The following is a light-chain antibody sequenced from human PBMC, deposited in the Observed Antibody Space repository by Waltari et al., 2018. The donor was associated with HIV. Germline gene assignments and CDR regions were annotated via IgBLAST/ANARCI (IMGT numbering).Light chain of an antibody. CDR1: QNVNSNY. V-gene: IGKV3-20*01. Sequence: IVLTPSPGTLSLSPGARATLSCRASQNVNSNYLSWYQHSPGQAPRLLSYGASSSATGITDRFSGGGSGTDFTLTISRLEPEDFAVYYCQSYGRSPIPFGRGKRRDIK. J-gene: IGKJ5*01. CDR3: QSYGRSPIP. CDR2: GAS.